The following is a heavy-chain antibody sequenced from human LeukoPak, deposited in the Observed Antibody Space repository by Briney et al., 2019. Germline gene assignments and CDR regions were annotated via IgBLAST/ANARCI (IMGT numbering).Heavy chain of an antibody. CDR2: TYYRSKWYN. J-gene: IGHJ4*02. CDR3: ERGATAHFDS. V-gene: IGHV6-1*01. Sequence: SQTLTLTCAISGDSVSANSAAWNWIKQSPSRGLEWLGRTYYRSKWYNDYAVSVKSRITINPDTSQNQFSLHLNFVTPEDTAVYYCERGATAHFDSWGQGALVTVSS. CDR1: GDSVSANSAA. D-gene: IGHD6-25*01.